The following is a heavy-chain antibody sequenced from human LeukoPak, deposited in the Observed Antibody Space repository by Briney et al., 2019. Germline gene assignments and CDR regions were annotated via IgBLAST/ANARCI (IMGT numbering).Heavy chain of an antibody. CDR1: GGSISSSSYY. V-gene: IGHV4-39*07. CDR3: ARVYPEKWKVQSYYYMDV. D-gene: IGHD4-11*01. Sequence: PSETLSLTCTVSGGSISSSSYYWGWIRQPPGKGLQWIGSVYFSGITYYNESLKSRLTISVDKSNNQFSLKVRSVTAADTAVYYCARVYPEKWKVQSYYYMDVWGKGTMVTVSS. J-gene: IGHJ6*03. CDR2: VYFSGIT.